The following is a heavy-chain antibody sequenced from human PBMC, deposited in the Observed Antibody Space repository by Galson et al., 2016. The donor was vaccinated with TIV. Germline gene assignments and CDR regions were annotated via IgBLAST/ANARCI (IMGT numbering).Heavy chain of an antibody. D-gene: IGHD1-7*01. V-gene: IGHV1-8*01. CDR2: MNPSNGNT. CDR3: ARGGQLNWDYSPFDY. CDR1: GYTFSSYD. Sequence: SVKVSCKASGYTFSSYDINWVRQATGQGLEWVGWMNPSNGNTGLAQNFQGRVTMTRDTSMNTAYMELNSLGSEDTAVYYCARGGQLNWDYSPFDYWGQGTLVTVSP. J-gene: IGHJ4*02.